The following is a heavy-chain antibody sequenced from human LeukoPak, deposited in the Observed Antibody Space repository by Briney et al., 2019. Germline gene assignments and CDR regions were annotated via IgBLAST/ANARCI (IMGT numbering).Heavy chain of an antibody. CDR3: TTSPAPGADY. CDR1: GLTFTNAW. V-gene: IGHV3-15*01. D-gene: IGHD3-10*01. Sequence: GGSLRLSCAASGLTFTNAWMSWVRQALGTGLEWVGRIKSKAHGGTADYAAPVKGRFTISRDDSKNTLYLQMNSLKIEDSAVYYCTTSPAPGADYWGQGTLVTVSS. CDR2: IKSKAHGGTA. J-gene: IGHJ4*02.